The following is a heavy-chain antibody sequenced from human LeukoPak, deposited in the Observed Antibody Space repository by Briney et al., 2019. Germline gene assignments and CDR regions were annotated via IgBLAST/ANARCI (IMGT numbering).Heavy chain of an antibody. V-gene: IGHV4-39*02. Sequence: PSETLSLTCTVSGGSISSSDYYWGWVRQPPGKGLEWIGSIYYSGSTYYNPSLKSRVTISVDTSKDLFSLKLSSLSAADTAVYYCARAPILLSGSYATFDYWGQGTLVTVSS. CDR1: GGSISSSDYY. J-gene: IGHJ4*02. CDR3: ARAPILLSGSYATFDY. D-gene: IGHD1-26*01. CDR2: IYYSGST.